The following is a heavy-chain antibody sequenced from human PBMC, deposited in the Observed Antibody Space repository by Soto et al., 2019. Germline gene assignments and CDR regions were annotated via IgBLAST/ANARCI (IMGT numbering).Heavy chain of an antibody. D-gene: IGHD2-15*01. CDR2: IIPIFGTA. CDR1: GGTFSSYA. V-gene: IGHV1-69*01. CDR3: ARGHYCSGGSCYSHPSESWFDP. Sequence: QVQLVQSGAEVKKPGSSVKVSCKASGGTFSSYAISWVRQAPGQGLEWMGGIIPIFGTANYAQKFQGRVTITADESTSTAYMELSSMRSEDTAVYYCARGHYCSGGSCYSHPSESWFDPWGQGTLVTVSS. J-gene: IGHJ5*02.